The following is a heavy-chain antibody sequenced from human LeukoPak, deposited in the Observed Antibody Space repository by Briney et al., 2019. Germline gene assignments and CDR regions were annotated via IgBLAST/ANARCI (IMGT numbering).Heavy chain of an antibody. CDR1: GFTFDDYA. CDR3: ARLQLDYYYYYMDV. D-gene: IGHD6-13*01. Sequence: GGSLRLSCAASGFTFDDYAMHWVRQAPGKGLEWVSLISGDGGSTYYADSVKGRFTISRDNAKNSLYLQMNSLRAEDTAVYYCARLQLDYYYYYMDVWGKGTTVTVSS. J-gene: IGHJ6*03. CDR2: ISGDGGST. V-gene: IGHV3-43*02.